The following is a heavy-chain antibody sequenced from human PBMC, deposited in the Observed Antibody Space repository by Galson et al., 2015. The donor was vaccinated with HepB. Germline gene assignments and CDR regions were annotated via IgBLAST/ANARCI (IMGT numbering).Heavy chain of an antibody. J-gene: IGHJ6*02. V-gene: IGHV3-30-3*01. CDR2: ISYDGSNK. Sequence: SLRLSCAASGFTFSSYAVHWVRQAPGKGLEWVAVISYDGSNKYYADSVKGRFSISSDNSKNTLYLQMNSLRAEDTAVYYCARGPNYAFWSGYYIFAPRADYGMDVWGQGTTVTVSS. D-gene: IGHD3-3*01. CDR1: GFTFSSYA. CDR3: ARGPNYAFWSGYYIFAPRADYGMDV.